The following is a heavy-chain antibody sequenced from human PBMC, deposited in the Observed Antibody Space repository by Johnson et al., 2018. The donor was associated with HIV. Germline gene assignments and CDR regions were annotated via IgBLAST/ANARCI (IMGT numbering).Heavy chain of an antibody. CDR3: ARALGFGIVDNFDAFDI. Sequence: QVQLVQSGGGVVQPGRSLRLSCAASGFTFSSYAMHWVRQAPGKGLEWVALISYDVSNKYYADSVKGRFTVSRDNSKNTLFVQMNRLRPEDTAVYYCARALGFGIVDNFDAFDIWGQGTMVTVSS. CDR1: GFTFSSYA. J-gene: IGHJ3*02. CDR2: ISYDVSNK. D-gene: IGHD1-26*01. V-gene: IGHV3-30*04.